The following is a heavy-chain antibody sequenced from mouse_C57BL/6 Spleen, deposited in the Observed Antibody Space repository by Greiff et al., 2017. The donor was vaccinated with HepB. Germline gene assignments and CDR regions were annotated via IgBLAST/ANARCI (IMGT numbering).Heavy chain of an antibody. Sequence: EVNLVESEGGLVQPGSSMKLSCTASGFTFSDYYMAWVRQVPEKGLEWVANINYDGSSTYYLDSLKSRFIISRDNEKNILYLQMSSLKCEDTATYYCAREDPHWYFDVWGTGTTVTVSS. CDR2: INYDGSST. CDR3: AREDPHWYFDV. V-gene: IGHV5-16*01. J-gene: IGHJ1*03. CDR1: GFTFSDYY.